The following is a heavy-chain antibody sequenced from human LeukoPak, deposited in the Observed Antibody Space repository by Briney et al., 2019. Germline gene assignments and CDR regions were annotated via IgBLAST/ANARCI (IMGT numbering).Heavy chain of an antibody. J-gene: IGHJ4*02. CDR1: GYTFTGYY. V-gene: IGHV1-2*02. Sequence: ASVKVSCKASGYTFTGYYIHWVRQAPGQGLEWMGWIKPNSGGTNYAQKFQGRVTMTRDTSISTAYMELSRLRSDDTAVYYCARGSIVGATFGYFDYWGQGTLVTVSS. D-gene: IGHD1-26*01. CDR3: ARGSIVGATFGYFDY. CDR2: IKPNSGGT.